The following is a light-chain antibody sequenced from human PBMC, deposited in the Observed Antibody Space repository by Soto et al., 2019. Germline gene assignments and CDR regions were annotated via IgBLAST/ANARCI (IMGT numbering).Light chain of an antibody. V-gene: IGKV3-20*01. J-gene: IGKJ1*01. CDR2: GAS. Sequence: ESVLTQSPGTLSLSPGERATLYCRASQSVSSNYLAWYQQKPGQAPRLLIYGASTRASGIPDRFSGSGSGTDFTLTISRLEPEDSAVYYCQQYGSSPTWTFGQGTKGDIK. CDR1: QSVSSNY. CDR3: QQYGSSPTWT.